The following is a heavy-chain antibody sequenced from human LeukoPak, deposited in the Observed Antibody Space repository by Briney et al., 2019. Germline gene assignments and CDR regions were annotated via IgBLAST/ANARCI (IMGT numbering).Heavy chain of an antibody. CDR3: ARGVSSSSWYDY. CDR2: INPNSGGT. J-gene: IGHJ4*02. Sequence: ASVKVSCKASGYTFTGYYMHWVRQAPGQGLEWMGWINPNSGGTNYAQKFQGWVTMTRDTSISTAYMELSRLRSDDTAVYYCARGVSSSSWYDYWGQGTLVTVSS. D-gene: IGHD6-13*01. CDR1: GYTFTGYY. V-gene: IGHV1-2*04.